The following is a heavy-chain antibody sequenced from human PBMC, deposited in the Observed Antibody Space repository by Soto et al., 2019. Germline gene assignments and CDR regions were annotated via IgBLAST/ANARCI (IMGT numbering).Heavy chain of an antibody. D-gene: IGHD3-22*01. CDR1: GYTFTNYG. CDR2: TSAYNGNT. J-gene: IGHJ4*02. V-gene: IGHV1-18*01. Sequence: ASVKVSCKTPGYTFTNYGISWVRQAPGRGLEWLGWTSAYNGNTNYAQRFQDRVTMTTDTSTSTVYMELRSLRSDDTAVYYCARDYYNRAKFDYWGQGALVTVSS. CDR3: ARDYYNRAKFDY.